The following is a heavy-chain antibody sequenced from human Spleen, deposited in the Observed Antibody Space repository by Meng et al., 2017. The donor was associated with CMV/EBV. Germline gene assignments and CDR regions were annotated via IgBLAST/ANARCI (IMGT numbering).Heavy chain of an antibody. V-gene: IGHV3-30*02. CDR3: AKDQSGSRDVLIPAAYDH. CDR1: GFSFSTSG. D-gene: IGHD2-2*01. J-gene: IGHJ4*02. Sequence: LSLTCAASGFSFSTSGMHWVRQAPGKGLEWVAFIRHDGSNQYNADSVKGRFTISRDNSKDTLYLQMNSLRGDDTAVYYCAKDQSGSRDVLIPAAYDHWGQGTLVTVSS. CDR2: IRHDGSNQ.